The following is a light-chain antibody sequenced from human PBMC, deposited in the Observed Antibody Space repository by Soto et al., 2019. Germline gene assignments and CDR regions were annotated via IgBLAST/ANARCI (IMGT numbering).Light chain of an antibody. V-gene: IGLV6-57*04. CDR3: QSYYSYEPVI. CDR1: SGSIASNS. J-gene: IGLJ2*01. CDR2: EDN. Sequence: NFMLTQPHSVSESPGKTVTISCTRSSGSIASNSVQWHQQRPGSAATTVIYEDNQRPSGVPDRFSGSIDTSSNSASLTISGLKTEDEADYYCQSYYSYEPVIFGGGTKLTVL.